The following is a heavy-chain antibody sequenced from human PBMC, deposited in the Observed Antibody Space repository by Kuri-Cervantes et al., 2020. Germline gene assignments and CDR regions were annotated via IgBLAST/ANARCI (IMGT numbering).Heavy chain of an antibody. CDR1: GLSLTTSGVG. Sequence: SGPTLVKPTQTLTLTCTFSGLSLTTSGVGVGWIRQPPGKALEWLALIFWDDDKRYSPPLRSRLTITKDISKNQVVLTMTNMDPVDTATYYCARSSGSYWDPSWFDPWGQGTLVTVSS. CDR2: IFWDDDK. D-gene: IGHD1-26*01. J-gene: IGHJ5*02. CDR3: ARSSGSYWDPSWFDP. V-gene: IGHV2-5*02.